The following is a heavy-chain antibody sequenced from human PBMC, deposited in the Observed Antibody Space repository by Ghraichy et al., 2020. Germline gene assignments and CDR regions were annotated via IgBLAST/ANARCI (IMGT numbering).Heavy chain of an antibody. D-gene: IGHD2-15*01. Sequence: ASVKVSCKTSSERVSSYGIGWERECPVQGLEWMGWISAYNGDTKSAQKFQGRVTMTTDTSTSTAYMELRSLRSDDTAVYYCVRACSGGNCYTSNWFDPWGQGTLVTVSS. CDR1: SERVSSYG. J-gene: IGHJ5*02. V-gene: IGHV1-18*01. CDR3: VRACSGGNCYTSNWFDP. CDR2: ISAYNGDT.